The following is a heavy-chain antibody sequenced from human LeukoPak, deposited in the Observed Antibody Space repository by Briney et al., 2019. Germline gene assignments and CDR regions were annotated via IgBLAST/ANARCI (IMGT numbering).Heavy chain of an antibody. D-gene: IGHD5-18*01. CDR1: GFTYSSYG. CDR3: ARDSVDTAMVYYYYYGMDV. J-gene: IGHJ6*02. Sequence: GGSLRLSCAASGFTYSSYGMHWVRQAPGKGLEWGAVIWYDGSNKYSADSVKGRFTISRDNSKNTLYLQMNSLGAEDTAVYYCARDSVDTAMVYYYYYGMDVWGQGTTVTVSS. V-gene: IGHV3-33*01. CDR2: IWYDGSNK.